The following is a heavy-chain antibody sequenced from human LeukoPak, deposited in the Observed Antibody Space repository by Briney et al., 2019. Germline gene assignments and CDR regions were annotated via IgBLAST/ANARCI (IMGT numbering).Heavy chain of an antibody. V-gene: IGHV3-30*03. Sequence: GGSLRLSCAASGFTFSSYGMHWVRQAPGKGLEWVAVISYDGSNKYYADSVKGRFTISRDNSKNTLYLQMNSLRAEDTAVYYCAPDFNRGGRDHYWGQGTLVTVSS. CDR1: GFTFSSYG. CDR3: APDFNRGGRDHY. J-gene: IGHJ4*02. CDR2: ISYDGSNK. D-gene: IGHD2-15*01.